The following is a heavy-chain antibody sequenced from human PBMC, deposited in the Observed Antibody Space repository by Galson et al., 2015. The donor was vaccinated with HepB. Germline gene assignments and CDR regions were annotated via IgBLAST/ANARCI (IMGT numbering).Heavy chain of an antibody. D-gene: IGHD6-13*01. J-gene: IGHJ5*02. V-gene: IGHV1-2*06. CDR3: ARAISSSWYNWFDP. CDR2: INPNSGGT. CDR1: GYTFTGYY. Sequence: CKASGYTFTGYYMHWVRQAPGQGLEWMGRINPNSGGTNYAQKFQGRVTMTRDTSISTAYMELSSLRSEDTAVYYCARAISSSWYNWFDPWSQGTLVTVSS.